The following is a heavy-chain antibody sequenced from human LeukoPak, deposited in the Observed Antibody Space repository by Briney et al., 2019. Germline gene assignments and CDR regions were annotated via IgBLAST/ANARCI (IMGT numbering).Heavy chain of an antibody. CDR2: IYYSGST. V-gene: IGHV4-39*01. J-gene: IGHJ4*02. D-gene: IGHD6-19*01. Sequence: SETLSLTCTVSGGSISSSSYYWGWIRQPPGKGLEWIGSIYYSGSTYYNPSLKSRVTISVDTSKNQFSLKLSSVTAADTAVYYCAGPEAGIAVAGSGGRFDYWGQGTLVTVSS. CDR1: GGSISSSSYY. CDR3: AGPEAGIAVAGSGGRFDY.